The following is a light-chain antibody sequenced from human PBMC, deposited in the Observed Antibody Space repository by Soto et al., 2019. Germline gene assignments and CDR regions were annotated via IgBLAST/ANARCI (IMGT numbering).Light chain of an antibody. Sequence: GDRITITCRSSQNINTWLAWYQQRPGKAPKLLIYDASRLESGVPSRFSGSGSGTEFTLTISSLQPDDFASYYCQQYNFYWTVGQGTKVDIK. CDR2: DAS. CDR1: QNINTW. J-gene: IGKJ1*01. CDR3: QQYNFYWT. V-gene: IGKV1-5*01.